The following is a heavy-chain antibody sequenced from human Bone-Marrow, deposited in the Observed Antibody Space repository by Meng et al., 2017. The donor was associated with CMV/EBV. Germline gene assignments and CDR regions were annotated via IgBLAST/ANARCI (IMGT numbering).Heavy chain of an antibody. D-gene: IGHD3-10*01. V-gene: IGHV4-31*02. Sequence: GYISSGGYYWRWIRQHPGKGLEWIGYIYYSGSTNYDPSLKSRVTISVDTSKNQFSLKLSSVTAADTAVYYCAKGPDYYGSGSFFDYWGQGTLVTVSS. CDR2: IYYSGST. J-gene: IGHJ4*02. CDR3: AKGPDYYGSGSFFDY. CDR1: GYISSGGYY.